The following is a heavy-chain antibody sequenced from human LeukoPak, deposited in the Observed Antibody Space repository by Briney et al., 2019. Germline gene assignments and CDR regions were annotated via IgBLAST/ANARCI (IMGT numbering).Heavy chain of an antibody. D-gene: IGHD3-9*01. J-gene: IGHJ6*03. Sequence: SETLSLTCAVYGGSFSGYYWSWIRQPPGKGLEWIGEINHSGSTNYNPSLKSRVTISVDTSKNQFSLKLSSVTAADTAVYYCAREDYDILTGHYYMDVWGKGTTVTISS. CDR1: GGSFSGYY. CDR3: AREDYDILTGHYYMDV. V-gene: IGHV4-34*01. CDR2: INHSGST.